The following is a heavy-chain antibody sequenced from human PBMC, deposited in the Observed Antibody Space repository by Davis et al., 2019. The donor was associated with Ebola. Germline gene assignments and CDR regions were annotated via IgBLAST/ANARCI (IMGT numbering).Heavy chain of an antibody. CDR2: LWHDGVNE. Sequence: GESLKISCAASGFTFRSYAMHWVRQAPGKGLEWVAALWHDGVNEYYGESVKGRFTISRDTSKNTVYLQMNNLRAEDTAVYYCTGAISYGWFDPWGQGTLVTVSS. CDR1: GFTFRSYA. J-gene: IGHJ5*02. V-gene: IGHV3-33*01. CDR3: TGAISYGWFDP. D-gene: IGHD4-17*01.